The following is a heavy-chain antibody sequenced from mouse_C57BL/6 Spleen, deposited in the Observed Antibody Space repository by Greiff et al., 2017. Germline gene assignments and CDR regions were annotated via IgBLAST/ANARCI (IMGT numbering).Heavy chain of an antibody. J-gene: IGHJ2*01. CDR1: GFNIKDDY. CDR3: TTPDWGYCDY. Sequence: VQLQQSGAELVRPGASVKLSCTASGFNIKDDYMHWVKQRPEQGLEWIGWIDPENGDTEYASKFQGKATITADTSSNTAYLQLSSLTSEDTAVYYCTTPDWGYCDYWGQGTTLTVAS. D-gene: IGHD4-1*01. CDR2: IDPENGDT. V-gene: IGHV14-4*01.